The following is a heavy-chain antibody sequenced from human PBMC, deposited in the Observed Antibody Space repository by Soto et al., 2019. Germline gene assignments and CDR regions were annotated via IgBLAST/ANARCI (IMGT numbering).Heavy chain of an antibody. CDR1: GYTFTSSD. CDR2: MNPNNGNT. D-gene: IGHD6-19*01. Sequence: QVQLVQSGAEVKKPGASVKVSCKASGYTFTSSDINWVRQATGQGLEWMGWMNPNNGNTGYAQEFQGRVTMTRDTSITTAYMELSSLTSDDTAIYYCATSGSGWYLYRGQGTLVTVSS. J-gene: IGHJ4*02. V-gene: IGHV1-8*01. CDR3: ATSGSGWYLY.